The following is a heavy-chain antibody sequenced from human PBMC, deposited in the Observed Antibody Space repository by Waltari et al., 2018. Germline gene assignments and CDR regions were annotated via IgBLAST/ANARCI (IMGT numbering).Heavy chain of an antibody. CDR1: GFTFSSYA. J-gene: IGHJ4*02. CDR2: VSYDGKNK. Sequence: QVQLVESGGGVVQPGRSLRLSCADSGFTFSSYAMHWVRQAPGKGLEWVAVVSYDGKNKYYAGSVKGRFTISRDNSKNTLYLQMNSLRFEDTAVYYCAREARSYSDFWSGAKPFDYWGQGTLVTVSS. D-gene: IGHD3-3*01. V-gene: IGHV3-30*04. CDR3: AREARSYSDFWSGAKPFDY.